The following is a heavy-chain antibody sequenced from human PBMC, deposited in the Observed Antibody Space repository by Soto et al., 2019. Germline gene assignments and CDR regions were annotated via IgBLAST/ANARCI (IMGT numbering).Heavy chain of an antibody. V-gene: IGHV1-2*02. CDR2: INPHSGDT. J-gene: IGHJ5*02. CDR1: GYILTAYY. D-gene: IGHD2-2*01. CDR3: ARPYCTSDICYGWFDP. Sequence: QVPLVQSGAEVKQPGASVKLSCEASGYILTAYYIHWVRQAPGQGLEWMGWINPHSGDTKYAQKFEGRVTMTRDTSISTVYIEVSRLRFDDAAVYYCARPYCTSDICYGWFDPWGQGTLVTVSS.